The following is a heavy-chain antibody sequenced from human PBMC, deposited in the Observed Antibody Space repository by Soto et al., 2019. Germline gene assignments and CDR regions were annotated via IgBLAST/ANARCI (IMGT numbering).Heavy chain of an antibody. V-gene: IGHV2-5*02. CDR1: GFSLSTSGMN. CDR2: IFWDDTK. D-gene: IGHD3-3*01. J-gene: IGHJ4*02. Sequence: QITLKESGPTLVNPTQPLTLTCTFSGFSLSTSGMNVGWIRQPPGKALEWLGLIFWDDTKHYSPSLKSRLTITKDTSKDQVVLTMTNMEPMDTATYYCAHSKTWRFGYWGQGTLVTVCS. CDR3: AHSKTWRFGY.